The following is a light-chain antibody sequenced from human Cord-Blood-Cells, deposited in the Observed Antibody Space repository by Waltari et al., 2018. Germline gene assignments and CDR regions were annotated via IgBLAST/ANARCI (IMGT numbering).Light chain of an antibody. CDR3: MQGIHRPIT. V-gene: IGKV2-29*02. J-gene: IGKJ5*01. CDR1: QSLLHSDGKTY. CDR2: EVS. Sequence: DIVMTQTPLSLSVTPGQPASISCKSSQSLLHSDGKTYLYWYLQKPGQSPQLLIYEVSSRLSGVADRFSGSGSGTDFTLKISRVEAEDVGVYYCMQGIHRPITFGQGTRLEIK.